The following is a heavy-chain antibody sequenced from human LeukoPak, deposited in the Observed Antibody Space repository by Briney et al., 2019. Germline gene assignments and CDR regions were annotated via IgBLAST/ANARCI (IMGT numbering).Heavy chain of an antibody. CDR2: ISYDGSNK. CDR1: GFTVSSNY. Sequence: PGGSLRLSCAASGFTVSSNYMSWVRQAPGKGLECVAVISYDGSNKYYADSVKGRFTISRDNSKNTLYLQMNSLRAEDTAVYYCARNGLDYYDSSGYFPLFDYWGQGTLVTVSS. J-gene: IGHJ4*02. CDR3: ARNGLDYYDSSGYFPLFDY. D-gene: IGHD3-22*01. V-gene: IGHV3-30*01.